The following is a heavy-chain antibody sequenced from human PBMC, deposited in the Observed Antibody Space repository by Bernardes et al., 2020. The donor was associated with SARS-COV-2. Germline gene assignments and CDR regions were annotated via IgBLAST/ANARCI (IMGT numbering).Heavy chain of an antibody. CDR2: IGGRGSTT. J-gene: IGHJ6*02. Sequence: GGSLRLSCAASGFIFSFYEMNWVRQAPGKGLEWVSNIGGRGSTTSYADSVKGRFTTSRDNAKNSLYLQMNSLRAEDTAVYYCAKAAYSYDRSGYFESDYYYYGMDVWGQGTTVTVSS. V-gene: IGHV3-48*03. CDR1: GFIFSFYE. D-gene: IGHD3-22*01. CDR3: AKAAYSYDRSGYFESDYYYYGMDV.